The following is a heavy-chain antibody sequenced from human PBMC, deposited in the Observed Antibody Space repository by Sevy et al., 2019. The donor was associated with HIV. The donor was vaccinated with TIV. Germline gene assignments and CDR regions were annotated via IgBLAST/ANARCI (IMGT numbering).Heavy chain of an antibody. J-gene: IGHJ4*02. CDR2: MCHTGIT. D-gene: IGHD5-18*01. CDR1: GGSISSYC. V-gene: IGHV4-59*13. Sequence: SETLSLTCTVSGGSISSYCCNWIRQSPGKGLEWIGYMCHTGITNYNPSLKSRVTISLNPSRNQFSLRLGSVTAADTAVYYCARAGHSYGLFDYWGQGTLVTVSS. CDR3: ARAGHSYGLFDY.